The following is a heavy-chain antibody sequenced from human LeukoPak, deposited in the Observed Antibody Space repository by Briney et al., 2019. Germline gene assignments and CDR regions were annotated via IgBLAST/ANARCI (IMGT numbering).Heavy chain of an antibody. CDR3: ARARGIRIDTSSYYYYYMDV. V-gene: IGHV4-4*07. CDR1: GGSISGYY. Sequence: PLETLSLTCTVSGGSISGYYWSWIRQPAGKGLEWIGRIYTSGSTNYNPSLKSRVTMSVDASKNQFSLKLSSVTAADTAVYYCARARGIRIDTSSYYYYYMDVWGKGTTVTVSS. J-gene: IGHJ6*03. CDR2: IYTSGST. D-gene: IGHD3-10*01.